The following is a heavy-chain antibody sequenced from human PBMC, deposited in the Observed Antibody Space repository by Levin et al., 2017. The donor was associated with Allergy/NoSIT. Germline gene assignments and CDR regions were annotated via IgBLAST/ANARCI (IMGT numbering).Heavy chain of an antibody. CDR2: IYHSGST. V-gene: IGHV4-30-2*01. D-gene: IGHD6-13*01. Sequence: KSSETLSLTCAVSGGSISSGGYSWSWIRQPPGKGLEWIGYIYHSGSTYYNPSLKSRVTISVDRSKNQFSLKLSSVTAADTAVYYCARFVQQLVQGLYGMDVWGQGTTVTVSS. CDR3: ARFVQQLVQGLYGMDV. J-gene: IGHJ6*02. CDR1: GGSISSGGYS.